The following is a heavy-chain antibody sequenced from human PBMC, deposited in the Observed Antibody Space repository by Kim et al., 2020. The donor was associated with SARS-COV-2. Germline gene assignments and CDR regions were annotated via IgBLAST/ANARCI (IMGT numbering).Heavy chain of an antibody. D-gene: IGHD4-4*01. Sequence: YYADSVKGRFTISRDNSESTLYLQMSSLRAEDTAVYYCVKISRAVTGVDYWGQGTLVTVSS. V-gene: IGHV3-64D*09. CDR3: VKISRAVTGVDY. J-gene: IGHJ4*02.